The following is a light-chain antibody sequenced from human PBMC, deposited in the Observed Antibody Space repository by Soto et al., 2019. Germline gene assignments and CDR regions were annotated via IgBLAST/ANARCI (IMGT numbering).Light chain of an antibody. Sequence: EIVLTQSPGTLSLSLGERATLSCRASQSVSSNYLAWYQQKPGQAPRLLIYGTSSRATGIPDRFSGSGSWTDFTLTISRLEPEDFAVYYCQQYGNSPRYSFGQGTKLEIK. CDR2: GTS. J-gene: IGKJ2*03. V-gene: IGKV3-20*01. CDR3: QQYGNSPRYS. CDR1: QSVSSNY.